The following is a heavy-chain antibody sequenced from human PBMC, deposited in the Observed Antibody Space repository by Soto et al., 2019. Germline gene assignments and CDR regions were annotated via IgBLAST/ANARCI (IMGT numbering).Heavy chain of an antibody. J-gene: IGHJ6*02. CDR2: ISSGASNM. CDR3: ARDPNYDFWSGYRNKEGTYGMDV. CDR1: GFAFSGFE. Sequence: EEQLVESGGGLVQPGGSLRLSCAASGFAFSGFEMNWVRQAPGKGLEWVSYISSGASNMYYAYSVKGRFTISRDNAQSSLYLQMNSLRVEDTAVYYCARDPNYDFWSGYRNKEGTYGMDVWGQGTTVTVSS. D-gene: IGHD3-3*01. V-gene: IGHV3-48*03.